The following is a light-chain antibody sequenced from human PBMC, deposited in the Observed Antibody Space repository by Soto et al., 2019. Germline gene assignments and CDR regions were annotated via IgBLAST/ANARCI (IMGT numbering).Light chain of an antibody. V-gene: IGKV3-11*01. J-gene: IGKJ4*01. CDR1: QSVSSY. Sequence: EIVVTQSPATLSLSPGERATLSCRASQSVSSYLAWYQQKPGQAPRLLIYDASNRATGIPARFSGSGSGTDFTLTISSLEPEDFAVYYCQQRSNWHPLTFGGGTKVEIK. CDR3: QQRSNWHPLT. CDR2: DAS.